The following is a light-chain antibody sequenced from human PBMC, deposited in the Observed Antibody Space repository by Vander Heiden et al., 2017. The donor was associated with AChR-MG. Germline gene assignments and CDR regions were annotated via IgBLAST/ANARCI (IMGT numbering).Light chain of an antibody. CDR2: DVN. CDR1: GSDVGGYNY. CDR3: CSYAGRYTWV. Sequence: QFALTQPRSVSGSPRQFVTISCTGTGSDVGGYNYVSWYQQHPGKAPKLMIYDVNKRPSGVPDRFSGSKSGNTACLTISGLQAEDEADFYCCSYAGRYTWVFGGGTKVTVL. V-gene: IGLV2-11*01. J-gene: IGLJ3*02.